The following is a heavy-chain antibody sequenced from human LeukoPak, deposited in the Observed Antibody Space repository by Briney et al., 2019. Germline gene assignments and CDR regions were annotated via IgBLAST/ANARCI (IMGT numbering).Heavy chain of an antibody. Sequence: GGSLRLSCAASGFIFRSYGTHWVRQTPGEGLEWVAAIWYDGSNKYYAGSVKGRFTISRDNSENTLSLQMNSLRGEDTAVYYCARDIVATGGRYFDHWGQGTLVTVSS. CDR2: IWYDGSNK. V-gene: IGHV3-33*01. D-gene: IGHD6-13*01. CDR1: GFIFRSYG. J-gene: IGHJ4*02. CDR3: ARDIVATGGRYFDH.